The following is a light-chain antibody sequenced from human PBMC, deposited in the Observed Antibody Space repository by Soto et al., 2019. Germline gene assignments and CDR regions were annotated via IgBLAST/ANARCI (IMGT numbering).Light chain of an antibody. CDR2: GAS. CDR3: QLYGGSPPRWT. V-gene: IGKV3-20*01. CDR1: QSVSSSY. Sequence: EIVLTQSPGPLSLSPGERATLSCRASQSVSSSYLAGYQQKPGQAPMLLIYGASSRATGIPDRFSGSGSGTDFTLTISRLEPEDFAVYYCQLYGGSPPRWTFGQGTKVEIK. J-gene: IGKJ1*01.